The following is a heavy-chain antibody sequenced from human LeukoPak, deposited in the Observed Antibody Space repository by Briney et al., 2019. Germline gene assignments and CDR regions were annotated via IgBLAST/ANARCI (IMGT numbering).Heavy chain of an antibody. CDR2: VDHSGST. V-gene: IGHV4-38-2*02. Sequence: SETLSLTCTVSAYSISSGYYWGWIRQPPGKGLEWTGSVDHSGSTYYNPSLKSRITISVDTSKDHFSLKLSSVTAADTAVYYCARHTMSWSSGSLDYYYHYMDVWGKGTTVTIS. D-gene: IGHD6-19*01. CDR1: AYSISSGYY. J-gene: IGHJ6*03. CDR3: ARHTMSWSSGSLDYYYHYMDV.